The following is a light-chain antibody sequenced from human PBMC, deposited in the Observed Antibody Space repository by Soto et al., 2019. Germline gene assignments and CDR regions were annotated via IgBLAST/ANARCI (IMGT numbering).Light chain of an antibody. V-gene: IGKV3-20*01. J-gene: IGKJ2*01. CDR3: HQFGSSPPAFT. CDR1: QSVSTRY. CDR2: GAS. Sequence: ESMLTQSPGTLSLSPGERATLSCRASQSVSTRYLAWYQQKPGQAPRLLICGASIRATGIPDRFSGSGSGTDFTLTISILEPEDFSVYYCHQFGSSPPAFTFGQGTKLEI.